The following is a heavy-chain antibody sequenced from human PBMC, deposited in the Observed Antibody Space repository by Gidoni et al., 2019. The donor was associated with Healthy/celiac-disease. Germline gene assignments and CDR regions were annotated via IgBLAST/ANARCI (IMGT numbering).Heavy chain of an antibody. D-gene: IGHD6-19*01. Sequence: QLQLQESGPGLVKPSETLSLTCTVSGGSISSSSYYWGWIRQPPGKGLEWIGSSYYRGSTYYNPSLRSRVTISVDTSKNQFSLKLSSVTAADTAVYYCAREVAGLIDYWGQGTLVTVSS. V-gene: IGHV4-39*01. CDR3: AREVAGLIDY. J-gene: IGHJ4*02. CDR2: SYYRGST. CDR1: GGSISSSSYY.